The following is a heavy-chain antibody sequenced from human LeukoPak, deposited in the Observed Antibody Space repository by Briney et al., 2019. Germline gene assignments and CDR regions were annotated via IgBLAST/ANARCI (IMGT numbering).Heavy chain of an antibody. CDR3: AKGIRGGYGSDYYYGMDV. V-gene: IGHV3-23*01. CDR2: ISGSGGST. D-gene: IGHD5-12*01. CDR1: GFTFSSYA. J-gene: IGHJ6*02. Sequence: GGSLRLSCAASGFTFSSYAMSWVRQAPWKGLEWVSSISGSGGSTYYADSVKGRLHISRDNPKNTLYLQMSSLRAEDTAVYYCAKGIRGGYGSDYYYGMDVWGQGTTVTVSS.